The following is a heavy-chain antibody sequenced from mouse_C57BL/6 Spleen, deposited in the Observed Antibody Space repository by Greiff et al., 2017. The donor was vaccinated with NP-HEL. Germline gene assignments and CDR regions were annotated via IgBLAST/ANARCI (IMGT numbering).Heavy chain of an antibody. D-gene: IGHD1-1*01. J-gene: IGHJ1*03. Sequence: QVQLQQSGAELARPGASVKLSCKASGYTFTSYGISWVKQRTGQGLEWIGEIYPRSGNTYYNEKFKGKATLTADKSSSTAYMELRSLTSEDSAVYFCARSSTTVVEGFDVWGTGTTVTVSS. CDR2: IYPRSGNT. V-gene: IGHV1-81*01. CDR3: ARSSTTVVEGFDV. CDR1: GYTFTSYG.